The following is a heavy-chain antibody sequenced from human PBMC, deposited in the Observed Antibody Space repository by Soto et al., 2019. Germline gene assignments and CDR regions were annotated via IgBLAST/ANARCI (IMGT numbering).Heavy chain of an antibody. D-gene: IGHD4-4*01. J-gene: IGHJ6*02. CDR2: MNAKSGDT. V-gene: IGHV1-8*01. Sequence: GSGKVCFKASGYPFSDFDINWLRQAAGQGPEWMGWMNAKSGDTFSAQRLQGKFNMTWDTSLSTAYMEVGSLTSDDAAIYYCARGNPFNYAGFDVWGQGTTVTVS. CDR3: ARGNPFNYAGFDV. CDR1: GYPFSDFD.